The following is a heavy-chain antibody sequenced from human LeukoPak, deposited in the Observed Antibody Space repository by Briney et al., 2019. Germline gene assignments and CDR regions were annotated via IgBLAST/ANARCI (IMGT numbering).Heavy chain of an antibody. CDR3: AKDRIVVVTQYAFDI. CDR1: GFTFDDYS. CDR2: ISSSSSYI. J-gene: IGHJ3*02. V-gene: IGHV3-21*04. Sequence: GGSLRLSCAASGFTFDDYSMNWVRQAPGKGLEWVSSISSSSSYIYYADSVKGRFTISRDNAKNSLYLQMNSLRAEDTALYYCAKDRIVVVTQYAFDIWGQGTMVTVSS. D-gene: IGHD3-22*01.